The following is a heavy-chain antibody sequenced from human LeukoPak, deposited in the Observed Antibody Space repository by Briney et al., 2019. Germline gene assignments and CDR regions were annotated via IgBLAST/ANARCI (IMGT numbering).Heavy chain of an antibody. CDR3: ARGLGFDY. V-gene: IGHV4-34*01. J-gene: IGHJ4*02. CDR2: INHSGGT. CDR1: GGSFSGYY. D-gene: IGHD1-26*01. Sequence: PSETLSLTCAVYGGSFSGYYWSWIRQPPGKGLEWIGEINHSGGTNYNPSLKSRVTISVDTSKNQFSLKLSSVTAADTAVYYCARGLGFDYWGQGTLVTVSS.